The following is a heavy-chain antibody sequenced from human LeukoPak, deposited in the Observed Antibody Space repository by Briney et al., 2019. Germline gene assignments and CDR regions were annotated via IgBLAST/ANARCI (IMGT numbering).Heavy chain of an antibody. CDR3: ARVIWYYMDV. Sequence: SETLSLTCVVYGGSFSGYYWSWIRQPPGKGLEWIGEINHSGSTNYNPSLKSRVTISVDTSKNQFSLKLSSVTAADTAVYYCARVIWYYMDVWGKGTTVTVSS. CDR1: GGSFSGYY. V-gene: IGHV4-34*01. J-gene: IGHJ6*03. D-gene: IGHD3-16*01. CDR2: INHSGST.